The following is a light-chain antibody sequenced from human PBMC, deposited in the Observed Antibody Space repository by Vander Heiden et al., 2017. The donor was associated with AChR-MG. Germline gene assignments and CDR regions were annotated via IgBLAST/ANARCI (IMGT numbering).Light chain of an antibody. CDR3: MQAVQAFT. CDR2: LGS. CDR1: QSLLYSTGYNC. V-gene: IGKV2-28*01. J-gene: IGKJ3*01. Sequence: EMVMTQSSPSLPVTLGDPSSIACRSSQSLLYSTGYNCVDWYLQKPGQSPQLLIYLGSNRASGVPARLRGSGSGTDFTLKISRMEAEDVGIYYFMQAVQAFTFGPGTKVDVQ.